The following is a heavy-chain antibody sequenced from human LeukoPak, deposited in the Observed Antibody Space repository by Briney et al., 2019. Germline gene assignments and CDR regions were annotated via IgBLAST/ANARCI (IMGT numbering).Heavy chain of an antibody. CDR1: GYTFTGYY. J-gene: IGHJ6*02. CDR2: INPNSGGT. Sequence: ASVKVSCKASGYTFTGYYMHWVRQAPGQGLEWMGWINPNSGGTNYAQKFQGRVTMTRDTSISTAYMELSRLRSDDTAVYYCARGYDYVWGSYLPDGMDVWGQGTTVTVSS. V-gene: IGHV1-2*02. CDR3: ARGYDYVWGSYLPDGMDV. D-gene: IGHD3-16*02.